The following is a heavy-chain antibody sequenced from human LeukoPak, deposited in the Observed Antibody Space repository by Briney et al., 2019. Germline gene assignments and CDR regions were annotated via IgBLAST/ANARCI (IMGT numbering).Heavy chain of an antibody. J-gene: IGHJ3*02. CDR3: ARVGKWMYVDAFDI. CDR1: GYTFTNYG. V-gene: IGHV1-18*01. Sequence: ASVKVSCKASGYTFTNYGISWVRQAPGQGLEWMGWISTYNGNTKYTQKLQGRVTMTTDTSTSTAYMELRSLRSDDTAVYYCARVGKWMYVDAFDIWGHRTMVNVSS. D-gene: IGHD3-10*01. CDR2: ISTYNGNT.